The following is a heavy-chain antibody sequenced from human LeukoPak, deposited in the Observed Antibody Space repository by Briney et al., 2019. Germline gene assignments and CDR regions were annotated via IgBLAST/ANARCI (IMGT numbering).Heavy chain of an antibody. J-gene: IGHJ4*02. Sequence: GGSLRLSCAASGFTFSTFPMSWVRQAPGKGLEWVLYISSSSDSKYHSHSVSGRFTISRENATNSLYVRMNSLRAVDTAVYYCARGPGHGHYFDYWGQGTLLTVSS. D-gene: IGHD4-17*01. V-gene: IGHV3-48*01. CDR2: ISSSSDSK. CDR3: ARGPGHGHYFDY. CDR1: GFTFSTFP.